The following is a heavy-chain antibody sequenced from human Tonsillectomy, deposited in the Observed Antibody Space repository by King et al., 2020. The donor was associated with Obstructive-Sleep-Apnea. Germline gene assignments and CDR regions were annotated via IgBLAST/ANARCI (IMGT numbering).Heavy chain of an antibody. J-gene: IGHJ4*02. CDR1: GFTFNNYA. D-gene: IGHD6-19*01. CDR3: AKDGAVAGPTDWNY. CDR2: ISASGHIT. Sequence: EVQLVESGGGLVQPGGSLRLSCAASGFTFNNYAMNWVRQAPGKGLEWVSTISASGHITYYTDSVKGRFTVSRDYSKNTLYLQMNSLRAEDTGVYFCAKDGAVAGPTDWNYWGQGTLVTVSS. V-gene: IGHV3-23*04.